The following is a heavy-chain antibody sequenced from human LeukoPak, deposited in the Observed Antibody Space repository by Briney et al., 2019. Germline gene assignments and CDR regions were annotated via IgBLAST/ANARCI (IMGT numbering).Heavy chain of an antibody. V-gene: IGHV3-9*03. CDR3: AKDSVGYYYDSSGYYDY. J-gene: IGHJ4*02. CDR2: ISWNSGSI. D-gene: IGHD3-22*01. CDR1: GFTFDDYA. Sequence: GGSLRLSCAASGFTFDDYAMHWVRQAPGKGLEWVSGISWNSGSIGYADSVKGRFTISRDNAKNSLYLQMNSLRAEDMALYYCAKDSVGYYYDSSGYYDYWGQGTLVTVSS.